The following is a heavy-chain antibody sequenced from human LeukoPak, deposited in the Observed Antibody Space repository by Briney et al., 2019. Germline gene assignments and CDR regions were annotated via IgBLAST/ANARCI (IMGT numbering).Heavy chain of an antibody. CDR2: IIPIFGSA. D-gene: IGHD3-9*01. CDR3: ARAENYDILTGSDYYYGMDV. V-gene: IGHV1-69*13. CDR1: GGLFSSYA. Sequence: SVKVSCKSSGGLFSSYAISWVLQAPGQGLESIVGIIPIFGSANYVQKFQGRVTITADESTSKAYMELSSLRSEDTAVYCCARAENYDILTGSDYYYGMDVWGKGTTVTVSS. J-gene: IGHJ6*04.